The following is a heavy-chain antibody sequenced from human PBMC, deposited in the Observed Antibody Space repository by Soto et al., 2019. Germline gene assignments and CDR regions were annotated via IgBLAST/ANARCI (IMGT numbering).Heavy chain of an antibody. CDR1: GYTFTSYY. J-gene: IGHJ6*02. CDR3: ARGIAVAGPTYYYYGMDV. D-gene: IGHD6-19*01. CDR2: INPSGGST. Sequence: ASVKVSCKASGYTFTSYYMHWVRQATGQGLEWMGIINPSGGSTSYAQKFQGRVTMTRDTSTSTVYMELSSLRSEDTAVYYCARGIAVAGPTYYYYGMDVWGQGTTVTVSS. V-gene: IGHV1-46*01.